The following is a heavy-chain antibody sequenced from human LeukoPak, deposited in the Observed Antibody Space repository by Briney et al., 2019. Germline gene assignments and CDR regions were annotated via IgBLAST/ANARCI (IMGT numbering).Heavy chain of an antibody. CDR1: GYTFTSYY. CDR3: ARVVRLGHPDY. V-gene: IGHV1-46*01. Sequence: ASVKVSYKASGYTFTSYYMHWVRQAPGQGLEWMGIINPSGGSTSYAQKFQGRVTMTRDTSTSTVYMELSSLRSEDTAVYYCARVVRLGHPDYWGQGTLVTVSS. CDR2: INPSGGST. D-gene: IGHD3-16*01. J-gene: IGHJ4*02.